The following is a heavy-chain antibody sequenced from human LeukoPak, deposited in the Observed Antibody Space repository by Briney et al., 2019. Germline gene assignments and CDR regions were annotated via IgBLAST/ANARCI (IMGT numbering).Heavy chain of an antibody. D-gene: IGHD7-27*01. CDR2: ISSSSSYI. J-gene: IGHJ5*02. CDR3: ARDGDDVANWFDP. V-gene: IGHV3-21*01. CDR1: GFTFSSYS. Sequence: GGSLRLSCAASGFTFSSYSMNWVSQAPGKGLEWVSSISSSSSYIYYADSVKGRFTISRDHAKNSLYLLMNSLRGEDTAVYYGARDGDDVANWFDPWGQGTLVTVSS.